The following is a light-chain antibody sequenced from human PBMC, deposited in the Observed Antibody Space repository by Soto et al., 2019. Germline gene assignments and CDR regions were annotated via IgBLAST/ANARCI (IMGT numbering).Light chain of an antibody. J-gene: IGKJ4*01. CDR1: QDISNY. CDR2: SAS. Sequence: DIQMTQSPSSLSASVGDRITITCRASQDISNYLAWYQQKPGKVPKLLIYSASTLQSGVPSRFSGSGSGTEFTLTISSLQPEDFATYYCLQHNSYPLTFGGGTKVEIK. V-gene: IGKV1-27*01. CDR3: LQHNSYPLT.